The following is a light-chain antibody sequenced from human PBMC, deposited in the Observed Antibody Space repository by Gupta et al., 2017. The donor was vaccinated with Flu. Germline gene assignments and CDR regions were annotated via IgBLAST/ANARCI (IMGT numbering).Light chain of an antibody. Sequence: HLPGTAPTLLIDGNTNRPSGVPDRFSGSKSGTSASLAITGLQAEDEGNYYCQSYDRSLSASGSLVFGGGTKLTV. CDR3: QSYDRSLSASGSLV. CDR2: GNT. J-gene: IGLJ3*02. V-gene: IGLV1-40*01.